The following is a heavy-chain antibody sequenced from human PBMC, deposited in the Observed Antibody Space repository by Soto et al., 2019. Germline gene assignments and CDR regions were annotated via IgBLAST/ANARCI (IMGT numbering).Heavy chain of an antibody. CDR3: ARDLPGGPYYFDF. J-gene: IGHJ4*02. V-gene: IGHV4-59*01. CDR2: ISYSGST. D-gene: IGHD2-15*01. CDR1: GVSITGYY. Sequence: QVQLQESGPGLVKPSETLSLTCTVSGVSITGYYWSWIRQPPGKGLEYIGYISYSGSTSYSPSLKSRVTISVDTSKNQFSLKLSSVTAADTAVYYCARDLPGGPYYFDFWGQGTLVTVSS.